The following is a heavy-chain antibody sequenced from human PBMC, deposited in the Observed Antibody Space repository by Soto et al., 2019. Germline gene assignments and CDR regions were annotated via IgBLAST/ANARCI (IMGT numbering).Heavy chain of an antibody. J-gene: IGHJ4*02. D-gene: IGHD3-22*01. CDR2: INHRGNS. Sequence: SDTLSLTCVVSGYGISTSSYWGGVRQAPGKGLEWIGAINHRGNSYYNSSLKSRVTMSVDTSRNQFSLSLTSVTAADTAIYYCTREWGPSYYYDSSGFNPDXWGQGNLVTV. CDR1: GYGISTSSY. V-gene: IGHV4-38-2*02. CDR3: TREWGPSYYYDSSGFNPDX.